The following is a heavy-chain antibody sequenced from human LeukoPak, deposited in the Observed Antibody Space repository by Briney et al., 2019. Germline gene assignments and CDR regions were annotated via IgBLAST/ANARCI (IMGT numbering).Heavy chain of an antibody. D-gene: IGHD2-8*02. Sequence: PGGSLRLSCAASGFTFSSYAMSWVRQAPGKGLEWVSAISGSGGSTYYADSVKGRFTISRDNSKDTLYLQMNSLRAEDTAVYYCAKGRILVASRNWFDPWGQGTLVTVSS. CDR2: ISGSGGST. CDR3: AKGRILVASRNWFDP. J-gene: IGHJ5*02. V-gene: IGHV3-23*01. CDR1: GFTFSSYA.